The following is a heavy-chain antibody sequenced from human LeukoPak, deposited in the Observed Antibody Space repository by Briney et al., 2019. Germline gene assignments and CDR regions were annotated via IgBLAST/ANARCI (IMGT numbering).Heavy chain of an antibody. CDR2: ISSSSSTM. V-gene: IGHV3-48*02. D-gene: IGHD3-3*01. CDR3: ARDGTIFGVVMDY. J-gene: IGHJ4*02. CDR1: GFMFSKTG. Sequence: GGSLRLSCAASGFMFSKTGVHWVRQAPGKGLEWVSYISSSSSTMSYADSVKGRFTISRDNAKNSLYLQMNSLSDEDTAVYYCARDGTIFGVVMDYWGQGTLVTVSS.